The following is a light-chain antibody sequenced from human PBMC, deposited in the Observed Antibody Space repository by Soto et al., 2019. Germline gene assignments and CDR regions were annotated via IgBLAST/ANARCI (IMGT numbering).Light chain of an antibody. CDR3: QQYGSSPRNT. V-gene: IGKV3-20*01. J-gene: IGKJ2*01. Sequence: EIVLTKSPVTLSLSPGDRATLSCRASQSVSSSYLAWYQQKPGQAPRLLIYGASSRATGIPDRFSGSGSGTDFTLTISRLEPEDFAVYYCQQYGSSPRNTFGQGTKLEIK. CDR2: GAS. CDR1: QSVSSSY.